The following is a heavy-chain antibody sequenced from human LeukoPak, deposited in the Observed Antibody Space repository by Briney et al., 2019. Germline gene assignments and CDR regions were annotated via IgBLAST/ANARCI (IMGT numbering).Heavy chain of an antibody. CDR3: ARDSFYYDSSGYLDY. D-gene: IGHD3-22*01. V-gene: IGHV3-23*01. CDR1: GFTFSNYA. J-gene: IGHJ4*02. CDR2: IIGSGGST. Sequence: GGCLRLSCAASGFTFSNYAMNWVRQAPGKGLEWVSGIIGSGGSTYYADSVKGRFTISRDNSKNTLYLQMNSLRAEDTAVYYCARDSFYYDSSGYLDYWGQGTVVTLSS.